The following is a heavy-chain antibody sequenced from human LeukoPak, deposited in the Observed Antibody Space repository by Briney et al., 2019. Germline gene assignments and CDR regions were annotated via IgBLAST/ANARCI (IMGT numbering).Heavy chain of an antibody. CDR2: ISAYNGNK. J-gene: IGHJ4*02. D-gene: IGHD3-16*01. Sequence: ASVTLSCTASGSTFTSNGISWVRLAHAQGLAGMGGISAYNGNKNYAQKLQGRVTMTTATSTSTGYMERRSLRSDDTVVYYCARGPWGNSKDYWGQGTLVTVFS. CDR3: ARGPWGNSKDY. CDR1: GSTFTSNG. V-gene: IGHV1-18*01.